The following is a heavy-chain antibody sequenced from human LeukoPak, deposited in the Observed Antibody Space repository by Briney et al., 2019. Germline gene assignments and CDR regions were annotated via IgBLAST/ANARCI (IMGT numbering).Heavy chain of an antibody. D-gene: IGHD3-16*01. CDR3: ARDLKGGFDP. J-gene: IGHJ5*02. V-gene: IGHV3-7*01. CDR2: IKQDGSEK. Sequence: GGSLRLSCAASGFTFRSYWMSWVRQAPGKGLERVANIKQDGSEKYYVDSVKGRFTISRDNAKNSLYLQMNSLRAEDTAVYYCARDLKGGFDPWGQGTLVTVSS. CDR1: GFTFRSYW.